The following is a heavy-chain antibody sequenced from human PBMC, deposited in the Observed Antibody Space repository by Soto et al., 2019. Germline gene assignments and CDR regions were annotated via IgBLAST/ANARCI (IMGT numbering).Heavy chain of an antibody. CDR2: INAGNGNT. D-gene: IGHD3-10*01. CDR3: ARALLWLGELFYFDY. V-gene: IGHV1-3*01. J-gene: IGHJ4*02. CDR1: GYTFTSYA. Sequence: ASVKVSCKASGYTFTSYAMHWVRQAPGQRLEWMGWINAGNGNTKYSQKFQGRVTITRDTSASTAYMELSSLRSEDTALYYCARALLWLGELFYFDYWGQETLVTVSS.